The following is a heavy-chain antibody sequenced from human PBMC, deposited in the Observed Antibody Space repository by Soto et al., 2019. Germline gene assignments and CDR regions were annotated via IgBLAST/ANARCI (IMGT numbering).Heavy chain of an antibody. J-gene: IGHJ4*02. Sequence: GGSLRLSCAASAFSFSSYAMHWVRQAPGKGLEWVAVITYDGRNQYFADSVKGRFTISRDNSKNTLYLQMNSLRAEDTAVYYCARPLRSGWYGDFDYWGQGTLVTVSS. CDR2: ITYDGRNQ. CDR3: ARPLRSGWYGDFDY. CDR1: AFSFSSYA. V-gene: IGHV3-30*04. D-gene: IGHD6-19*01.